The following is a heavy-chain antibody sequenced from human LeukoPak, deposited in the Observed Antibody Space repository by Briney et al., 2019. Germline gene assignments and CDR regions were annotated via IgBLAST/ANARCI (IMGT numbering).Heavy chain of an antibody. CDR2: IIPILGIA. V-gene: IGHV1-69*04. D-gene: IGHD3-3*01. CDR1: GYTFTSYD. J-gene: IGHJ5*02. Sequence: SVKVSCKASGYTFTSYDINWVRQATGQGLEWMGRIIPILGIANYAQKFQGRVTITADKSTSTAYIELSSLRSEDTAVYYCARARFLEWLGTSPKNNWFDPWGQGTLVTVSS. CDR3: ARARFLEWLGTSPKNNWFDP.